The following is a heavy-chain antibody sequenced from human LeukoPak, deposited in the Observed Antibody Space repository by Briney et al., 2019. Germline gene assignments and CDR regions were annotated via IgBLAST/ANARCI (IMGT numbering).Heavy chain of an antibody. V-gene: IGHV1-8*01. Sequence: ASVKVSCKASGYTFTSYDINWVRQATGQGLEWMGWMNPNSGNTGYAQKFQGRVTMTRNTSISTAYMELSSLRSEDTAVYYCATGGHVRVYDSSAYYGHYWGQGTLVTVSS. CDR3: ATGGHVRVYDSSAYYGHY. CDR1: GYTFTSYD. J-gene: IGHJ4*02. CDR2: MNPNSGNT. D-gene: IGHD3-22*01.